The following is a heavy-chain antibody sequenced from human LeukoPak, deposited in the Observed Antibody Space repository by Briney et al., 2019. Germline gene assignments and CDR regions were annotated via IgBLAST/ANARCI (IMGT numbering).Heavy chain of an antibody. D-gene: IGHD3-10*01. CDR2: ITSGGGSL. CDR3: ARDMVRGVKAAFDS. CDR1: GFTFSSYA. J-gene: IGHJ5*01. Sequence: VGSLRLSCAASGFTFSSYAMSWVRQAPGKGLEWVAYITSGGGSLHYADSVQGRFTISRDNAKNSLFLQMNSLRAEDTAVYYCARDMVRGVKAAFDSWGQGTLVTVS. V-gene: IGHV3-48*03.